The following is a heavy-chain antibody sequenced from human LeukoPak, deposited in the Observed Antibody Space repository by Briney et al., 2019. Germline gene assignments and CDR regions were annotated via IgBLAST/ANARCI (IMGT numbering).Heavy chain of an antibody. CDR2: MKPDSGAT. V-gene: IGHV1-8*03. D-gene: IGHD2-21*02. CDR1: GYTFNTYD. J-gene: IGHJ4*02. Sequence: ASVKVSCKASGYTFNTYDINWVRQATGQGLEWMGWMKPDSGATGYAPRFQGRVTITRNMSISTAYMEMSSLRSDDTAVYYCVSGGPHCRGTDCYSAGIFDSWGRGTLVIVSS. CDR3: VSGGPHCRGTDCYSAGIFDS.